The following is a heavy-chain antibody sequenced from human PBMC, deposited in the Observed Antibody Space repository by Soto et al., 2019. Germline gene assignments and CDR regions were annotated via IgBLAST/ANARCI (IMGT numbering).Heavy chain of an antibody. CDR3: ARSIMITFGGVIHDAFDI. Sequence: TSETLSLTCTVSGGSISSSSYYWSWIRQPPGKGLEWIGYIYYSGSTNYNPSLKSRVTISVDTSKNQFSLKLSSVTAADTAVYYCARSIMITFGGVIHDAFDIWGQGTMVTVSS. D-gene: IGHD3-16*02. CDR2: IYYSGST. CDR1: GGSISSSSYY. V-gene: IGHV4-61*01. J-gene: IGHJ3*02.